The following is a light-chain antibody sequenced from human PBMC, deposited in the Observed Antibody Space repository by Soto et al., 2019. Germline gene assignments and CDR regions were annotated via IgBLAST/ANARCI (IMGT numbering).Light chain of an antibody. CDR3: QQRLSWYT. J-gene: IGKJ2*01. CDR2: DAS. CDR1: QNVNNY. Sequence: DIVLTQSPATLSLSPGDRATLSCRASQNVNNYLDWYQQKPGQAPRLLIYDASNRATGIPARFSGSGSGTDFTLTISSLEPEDFAIYYCQQRLSWYTFGQGTRLEIK. V-gene: IGKV3-11*01.